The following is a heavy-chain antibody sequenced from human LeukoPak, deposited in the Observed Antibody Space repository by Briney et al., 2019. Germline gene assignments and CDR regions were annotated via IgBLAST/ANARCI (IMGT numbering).Heavy chain of an antibody. CDR1: GFAFGNYA. CDR2: IDSSGTYT. V-gene: IGHV3-23*05. CDR3: AKAPEGSGSFPLFDY. J-gene: IGHJ4*02. Sequence: GGSLRLSCAASGFAFGNYAMGWVRQAPGKGLEWVSSIDSSGTYTPSAESVKGRFTISRDNSENTMYLQLNSLRAEDTAVYYCAKAPEGSGSFPLFDYWGQGTLVTVSS. D-gene: IGHD3-10*01.